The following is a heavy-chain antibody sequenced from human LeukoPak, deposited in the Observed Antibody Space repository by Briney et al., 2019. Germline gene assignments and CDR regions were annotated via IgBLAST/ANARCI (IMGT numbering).Heavy chain of an antibody. D-gene: IGHD2-2*01. CDR2: ISTSTTTI. V-gene: IGHV3-48*01. CDR1: GFTFSSYS. J-gene: IGHJ4*02. CDR3: AKDLNWLCSTSCYVFDY. Sequence: PGGSLRLSCEASGFTFSSYSMNWVRQAPGKGLEWISYISTSTTTIYYANSVKGRFTISRDNAKKSLYLQMNSLRVEDTGVYYCAKDLNWLCSTSCYVFDYWGQGTLVTVSS.